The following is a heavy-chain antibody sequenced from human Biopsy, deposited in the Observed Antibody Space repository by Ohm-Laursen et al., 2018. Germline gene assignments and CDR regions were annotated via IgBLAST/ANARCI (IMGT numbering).Heavy chain of an antibody. CDR3: ARDRGYYSDRTVPGYFDL. CDR2: IYYTGNT. D-gene: IGHD3-22*01. V-gene: IGHV4-59*01. CDR1: GDSISTYY. Sequence: SETLSFTCSVSGDSISTYYWSWIRQPPGKGLQWIGYIYYTGNTDYNPSLQSRVTISVDTSKNHFPLRLRSMTPADTAMYYCARDRGYYSDRTVPGYFDLWGRGTLVTVSS. J-gene: IGHJ2*01.